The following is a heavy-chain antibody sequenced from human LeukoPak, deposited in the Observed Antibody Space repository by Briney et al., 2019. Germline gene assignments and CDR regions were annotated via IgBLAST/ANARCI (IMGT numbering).Heavy chain of an antibody. Sequence: GGSLRLSCAASGFTVSSNYMSWVRQAPGKGLEWVSVIYSGGGTYYADSVKGRFTISRDNSKNTLYLQMNSLRAEDTAVYYCARVAYYYDSSGYYDAFDIWGQGTMVTVSS. CDR2: IYSGGGT. CDR1: GFTVSSNY. V-gene: IGHV3-66*02. J-gene: IGHJ3*02. D-gene: IGHD3-22*01. CDR3: ARVAYYYDSSGYYDAFDI.